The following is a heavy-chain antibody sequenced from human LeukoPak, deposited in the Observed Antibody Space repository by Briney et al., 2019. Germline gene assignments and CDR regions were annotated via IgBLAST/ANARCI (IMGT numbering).Heavy chain of an antibody. Sequence: GESLKISCKGSGYSINNYWIGWVRQMPGKGLEWMGIIYPADSDIRYSPSFQGQVTISADKSISTAYLRWSSLKASDTAMYYCARQEYCSGGSCYTWFDPWGQGTLVTVSS. V-gene: IGHV5-51*01. CDR3: ARQEYCSGGSCYTWFDP. CDR2: IYPADSDI. CDR1: GYSINNYW. D-gene: IGHD2-15*01. J-gene: IGHJ5*02.